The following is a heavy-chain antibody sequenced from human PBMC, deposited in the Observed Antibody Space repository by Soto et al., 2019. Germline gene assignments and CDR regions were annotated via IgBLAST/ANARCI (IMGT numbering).Heavy chain of an antibody. J-gene: IGHJ4*02. CDR2: IYYSGST. V-gene: IGHV4-31*03. Sequence: SETLSLTCTVSGGSISSGGYYWSWIRQHPGKGLEWIGYIYYSGSTYYNPSLKSRVTISVDTSKNQFSLKLSSVTAADTAVYYCARVDLEWLLFGYWGQGTLVTVSS. CDR1: GGSISSGGYY. D-gene: IGHD3-3*01. CDR3: ARVDLEWLLFGY.